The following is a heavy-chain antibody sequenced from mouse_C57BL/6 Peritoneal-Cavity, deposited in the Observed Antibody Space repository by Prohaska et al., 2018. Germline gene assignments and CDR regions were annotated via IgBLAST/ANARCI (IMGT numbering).Heavy chain of an antibody. Sequence: QMQLQESGPGLVKPSQSLFLTCSITGFPITSGYYWIWIRQSPGQPLEWMGYITHSGETFYNPSLQGPISITRETSKNQFFLQVNSVTTDDTAMYYCAGDRDCYWYFDVWGTGTTVIVSS. CDR1: GFPITSGYY. CDR3: AGDRDCYWYFDV. CDR2: ITHSGET. V-gene: IGHV12-3*01. J-gene: IGHJ1*03.